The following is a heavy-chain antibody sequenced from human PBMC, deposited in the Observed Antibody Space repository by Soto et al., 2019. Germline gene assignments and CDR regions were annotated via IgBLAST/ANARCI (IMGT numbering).Heavy chain of an antibody. Sequence: SETLSLTCTVSGGSTSSYYWSWIRQPPGKGLEWIGYIYYSGSTNYNPSLKSRVTISVDTSKNQFSLKLSSVTAADTAVYYCAIGGSGSYYNPYYFDYWGQGTLVTVSS. CDR1: GGSTSSYY. D-gene: IGHD3-10*01. J-gene: IGHJ4*02. CDR3: AIGGSGSYYNPYYFDY. V-gene: IGHV4-59*01. CDR2: IYYSGST.